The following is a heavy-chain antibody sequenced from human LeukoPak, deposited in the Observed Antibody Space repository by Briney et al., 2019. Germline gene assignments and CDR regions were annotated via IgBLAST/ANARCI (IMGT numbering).Heavy chain of an antibody. J-gene: IGHJ6*02. D-gene: IGHD1/OR15-1a*01. V-gene: IGHV1-3*01. CDR2: INAGNGNT. CDR3: ARDWLGITGTMDYYYGMDV. CDR1: GYTFTSYA. Sequence: GASVKVSCKASGYTFTSYAMYWVRQAPGQRLEWMGWINAGNGNTKYSQKFQGRVTITRDTSASTAYMELSSLRSEDTAVYYCARDWLGITGTMDYYYGMDVWGQGTTVTVSS.